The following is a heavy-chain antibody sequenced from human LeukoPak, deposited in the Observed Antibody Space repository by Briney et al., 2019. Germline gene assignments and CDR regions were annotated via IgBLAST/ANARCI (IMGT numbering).Heavy chain of an antibody. V-gene: IGHV3-48*03. CDR3: ARAGYSRTGTMYYYYGMDV. Sequence: AGGSLRLSCAASGFTFIIYEMNWVRQAPGKGLEWVSYIGSSGSAIYYADSVKGRFTISRDNAKNSLYLQMNSLRAEDTAVYYCARAGYSRTGTMYYYYGMDVWGQGTTVTVSS. D-gene: IGHD1-1*01. CDR1: GFTFIIYE. J-gene: IGHJ6*02. CDR2: IGSSGSAI.